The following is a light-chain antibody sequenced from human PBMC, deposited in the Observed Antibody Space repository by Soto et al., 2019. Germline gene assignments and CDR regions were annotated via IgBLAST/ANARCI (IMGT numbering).Light chain of an antibody. CDR1: QSISSW. V-gene: IGKV1-5*01. CDR2: DAS. J-gene: IGKJ2*01. CDR3: QQYNSYLYT. Sequence: DIQMTQSPSTLSASVGDRVTITCRASQSISSWFAWYQQKPGKAPKLLIYDASSLESGVPSRFSGSGSGTEFPLTISSLQPDDFATYYCQQYNSYLYTFGQGTKLEIK.